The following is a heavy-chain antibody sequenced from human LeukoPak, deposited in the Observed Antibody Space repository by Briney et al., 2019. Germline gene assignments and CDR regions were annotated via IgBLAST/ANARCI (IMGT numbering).Heavy chain of an antibody. J-gene: IGHJ6*02. D-gene: IGHD1-26*01. CDR3: AKWRPLDDMDV. V-gene: IGHV1-8*01. CDR2: MNPNSGHA. CDR1: GYTFTSYD. Sequence: ASVKVSCKASGYTFTSYDINWVRQATGQGLEWMGWMNPNSGHAGYARKFQGRVTMTRNTSISTAYMELSSLRSEDTAVYYCAKWRPLDDMDVWGQGTTVTVSS.